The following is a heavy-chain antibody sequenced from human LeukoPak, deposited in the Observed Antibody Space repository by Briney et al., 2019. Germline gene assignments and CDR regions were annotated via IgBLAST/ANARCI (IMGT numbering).Heavy chain of an antibody. CDR1: GFTVSNNY. Sequence: GGSLRLSCAASGFTVSNNYMSWVRQAPGKGLEWVSALYTGGSTYYADSVKGRFIISRDNSRNTLYLQMNSLRVDDTAVYFCARRAGALYYYDTSGPFDHWGRGTLVTVSS. D-gene: IGHD3-22*01. V-gene: IGHV3-53*01. J-gene: IGHJ4*02. CDR3: ARRAGALYYYDTSGPFDH. CDR2: LYTGGST.